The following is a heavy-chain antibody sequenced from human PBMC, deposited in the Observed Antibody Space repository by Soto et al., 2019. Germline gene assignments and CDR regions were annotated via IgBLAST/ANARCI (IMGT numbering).Heavy chain of an antibody. D-gene: IGHD2-2*01. J-gene: IGHJ3*02. CDR2: IYYSGST. CDR3: ASNAPAGGEYQLFNDAFDI. V-gene: IGHV4-31*03. CDR1: GGSISSGGYY. Sequence: QVQLQESGPGLVKPSQTLSLTCTVSGGSISSGGYYWSWIRQHPGKGLEWIGYIYYSGSTYYNPSLKSRVTISVDTSKNQFSLKLSSVTAADTAVYYCASNAPAGGEYQLFNDAFDIWGQGTMVTVSS.